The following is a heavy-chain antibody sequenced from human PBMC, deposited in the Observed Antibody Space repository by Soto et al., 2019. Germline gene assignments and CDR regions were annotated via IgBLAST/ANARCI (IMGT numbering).Heavy chain of an antibody. D-gene: IGHD1-26*01. J-gene: IGHJ4*02. V-gene: IGHV1-2*02. CDR3: ARDLAKGGGSAGFDY. CDR1: GYTFPVYY. Sequence: ASVQVSGKATGYTFPVYYMHWVRQAPGQGLEWMGWINPKSGGTMYPQKFQGRVTMTWDTSISTAYMALTRLRSDDTAVYYCARDLAKGGGSAGFDYWGQGTLVTVSS. CDR2: INPKSGGT.